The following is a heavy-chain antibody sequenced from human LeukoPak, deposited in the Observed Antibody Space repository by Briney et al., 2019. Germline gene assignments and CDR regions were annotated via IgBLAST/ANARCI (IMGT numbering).Heavy chain of an antibody. CDR1: GFTFSSYG. CDR3: AKDPWAPHYNGMDV. D-gene: IGHD7-27*01. Sequence: GRSLRLSCAASGFTFSSYGMHWVRQAPGKGLEWVAVISYDGSNKYYADSVKGRFTISRDNSKNTPYLQMNSLRAEDTAVYYCAKDPWAPHYNGMDVWGKGTTVTVSS. V-gene: IGHV3-30*18. J-gene: IGHJ6*04. CDR2: ISYDGSNK.